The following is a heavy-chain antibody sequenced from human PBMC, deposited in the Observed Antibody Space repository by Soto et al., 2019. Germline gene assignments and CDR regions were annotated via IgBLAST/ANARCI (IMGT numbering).Heavy chain of an antibody. D-gene: IGHD1-26*01. Sequence: EVQLVESGGGLVQPGGSLRLSCAASGFTVSSNYMSWVRQAPGKGLEWVSVIYSGGGTYYADSVKGRFTISRDNTKNTLYLQMNSLGAEDTAVYYCARDLVGATTEYFQHWGQGTLVTVSS. CDR1: GFTVSSNY. V-gene: IGHV3-66*01. J-gene: IGHJ1*01. CDR2: IYSGGGT. CDR3: ARDLVGATTEYFQH.